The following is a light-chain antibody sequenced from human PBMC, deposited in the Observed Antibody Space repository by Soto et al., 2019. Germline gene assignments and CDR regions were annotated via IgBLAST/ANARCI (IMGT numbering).Light chain of an antibody. V-gene: IGKV3-15*01. CDR3: QHYNSYSEA. CDR2: GAS. Sequence: ITQPPAPPSMPQGDRGTLSCRPSQSLRSNSAWYQQKPGQAPRLLIYGASTRATGIPARFSGSGYGTEFTLTISSLQSEDFATYYCQHYNSYSEAFGQGTNVDI. CDR1: QSLRSN. J-gene: IGKJ1*01.